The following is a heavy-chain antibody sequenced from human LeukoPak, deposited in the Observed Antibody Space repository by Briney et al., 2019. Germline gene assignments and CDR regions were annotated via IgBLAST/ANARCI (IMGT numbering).Heavy chain of an antibody. CDR2: INPNSGGT. Sequence: ASVKVSCKASGYTFTGYYMHWVRQAPGQGLEWMGWINPNSGGTNYAQKFQGWVTMTRDTSISTAYMELSRLRSDDTAVYYCARAGGGSGFNSWFDPWGQGTLVTVSS. CDR1: GYTFTGYY. V-gene: IGHV1-2*04. D-gene: IGHD6-19*01. J-gene: IGHJ5*02. CDR3: ARAGGGSGFNSWFDP.